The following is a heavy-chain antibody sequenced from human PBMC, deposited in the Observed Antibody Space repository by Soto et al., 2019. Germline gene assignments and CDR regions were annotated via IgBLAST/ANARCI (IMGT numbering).Heavy chain of an antibody. Sequence: GGSLRLSCAASGFTFSSYSMNWVRQAPGKGLEWVSYISSSSSTIYYADSVKGRFTISRDNAKNSLYLQMNSLRDEDTAVYYCARGADYDSSGIRLNWFDHWGKGNLVTVSS. V-gene: IGHV3-48*02. CDR1: GFTFSSYS. D-gene: IGHD3-22*01. CDR3: ARGADYDSSGIRLNWFDH. CDR2: ISSSSSTI. J-gene: IGHJ5*02.